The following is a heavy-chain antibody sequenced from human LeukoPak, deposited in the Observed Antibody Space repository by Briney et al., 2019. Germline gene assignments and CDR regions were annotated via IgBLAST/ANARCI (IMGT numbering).Heavy chain of an antibody. CDR1: GFTFTTFT. CDR3: ARDSSPYSSSSFFDY. J-gene: IGHJ4*02. Sequence: GGSLRLSCAASGFTFTTFTMHWVRQAPGKGLEWVAVIPYYESNKNYADSVKGRFTISRDNSKNTLYLQMNSLRAEDTAVYYCARDSSPYSSSSFFDYWGQGTLVTVSS. V-gene: IGHV3-30-3*01. D-gene: IGHD6-6*01. CDR2: IPYYESNK.